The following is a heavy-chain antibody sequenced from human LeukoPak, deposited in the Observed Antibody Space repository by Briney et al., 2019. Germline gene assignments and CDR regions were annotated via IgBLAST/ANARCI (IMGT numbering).Heavy chain of an antibody. J-gene: IGHJ4*02. Sequence: GGSLRLSCAASGFIFSSYWMTWVRQAPGKGLEWLANIKQEGSGTNYLDSVKGRFTISRDNSKNTLYLQMNSLRAEDTAVYYCAKTSVEYYYDSIKSYYFDYWGQGTLVTVSS. V-gene: IGHV3-7*03. CDR2: IKQEGSGT. D-gene: IGHD3-22*01. CDR3: AKTSVEYYYDSIKSYYFDY. CDR1: GFIFSSYW.